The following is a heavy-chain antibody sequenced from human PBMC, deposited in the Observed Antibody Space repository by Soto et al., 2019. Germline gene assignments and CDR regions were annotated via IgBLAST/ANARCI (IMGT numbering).Heavy chain of an antibody. J-gene: IGHJ6*02. CDR3: ARSLRVYYYGMDV. V-gene: IGHV5-51*01. CDR2: IYPGDSDT. CDR1: GYSFANYW. Sequence: PGESLKISCQGSGYSFANYWIAWVRQMPGKGLEWVGVIYPGDSDTRYSPSFRGQVTISADKSISHVYLQWSSLKASDTAVYYCARSLRVYYYGMDVWGQGTTVTVSS.